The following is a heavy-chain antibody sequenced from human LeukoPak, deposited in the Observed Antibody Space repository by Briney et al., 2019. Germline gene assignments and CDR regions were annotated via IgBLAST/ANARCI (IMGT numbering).Heavy chain of an antibody. CDR1: GYTFTSYD. CDR2: MNPNSGNT. Sequence: ASVKVSCKASGYTFTSYDINWVRQATGQGLEWMGWMNPNSGNTGYAQKFQGRVTMTRNTSISTAYMELSSLRSEDTAVYYCARDGGYCSSTSCYFLIDYWGQGTLVTVSS. CDR3: ARDGGYCSSTSCYFLIDY. D-gene: IGHD2-2*01. J-gene: IGHJ4*02. V-gene: IGHV1-8*01.